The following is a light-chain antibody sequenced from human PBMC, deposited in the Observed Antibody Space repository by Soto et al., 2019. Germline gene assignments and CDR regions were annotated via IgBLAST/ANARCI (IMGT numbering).Light chain of an antibody. CDR1: SSDVGAYNY. CDR3: SSYTDRKNLV. Sequence: QSALTRPASVSGSPGQSVAISCTGTSSDVGAYNYISWYQQHPGKAPKLLLSEVSNRPSGVSDRFSGSKSGNTASLTISGLQAEDEADYYCSSYTDRKNLVFGTGTKVTVL. J-gene: IGLJ1*01. CDR2: EVS. V-gene: IGLV2-14*01.